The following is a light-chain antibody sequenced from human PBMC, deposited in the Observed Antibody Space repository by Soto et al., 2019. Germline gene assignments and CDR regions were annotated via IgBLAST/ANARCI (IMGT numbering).Light chain of an antibody. J-gene: IGLJ1*01. Sequence: QSVLTQPASVSGSPGQSITISCSGSSDDIGGHKYVSWYQQHPGKAPKLIIYDLTNRPSGVSNRFSGSKSGNTASLTISGLQAEDEADYYCTSYTTSLYVFGSGTKLTVL. CDR3: TSYTTSLYV. CDR2: DLT. CDR1: SDDIGGHKY. V-gene: IGLV2-14*01.